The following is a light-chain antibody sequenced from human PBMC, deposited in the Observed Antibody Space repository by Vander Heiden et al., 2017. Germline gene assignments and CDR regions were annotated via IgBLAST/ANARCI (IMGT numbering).Light chain of an antibody. CDR1: QSVNRSY. Sequence: EIVLTQSPGPLSLSPGERATLTCSASQSVNRSYLAWYQQKPGQAPRLLICGVSSRAAGIPDRFSGSGSGTDFTLTISRLEPEDFAVYFCQQYGSSPPTFGQGTKLEIK. CDR2: GVS. J-gene: IGKJ2*01. CDR3: QQYGSSPPT. V-gene: IGKV3-20*01.